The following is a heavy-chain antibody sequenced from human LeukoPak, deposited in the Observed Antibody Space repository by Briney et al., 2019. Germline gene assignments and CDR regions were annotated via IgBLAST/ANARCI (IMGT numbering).Heavy chain of an antibody. D-gene: IGHD3-22*01. Sequence: PGGSLRLSCAASGFTFSRNAMSWVRQAPGKGLEWVSAISGSGGTTYYADSVKGRFTISRDNSKNTLYLQMNSLRAEDKAVYYCARDVPAYYYDSSGYTDAFDIWGQGTMVTVS. J-gene: IGHJ3*02. CDR1: GFTFSRNA. CDR2: ISGSGGTT. V-gene: IGHV3-23*01. CDR3: ARDVPAYYYDSSGYTDAFDI.